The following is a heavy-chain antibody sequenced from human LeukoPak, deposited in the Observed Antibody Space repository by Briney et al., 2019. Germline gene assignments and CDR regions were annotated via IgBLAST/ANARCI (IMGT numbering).Heavy chain of an antibody. D-gene: IGHD1-1*01. CDR1: GLTFSNHW. V-gene: IGHV3-74*01. J-gene: IGHJ4*02. CDR3: ATKRGIHQERVSLDF. Sequence: GGSLRLSCVVSGLTFSNHWMPWVRQTPGKGLVWVSHINNEGNDTRYADSVKGRFTISRDNAKNTVYLQMNSLRAEDAALYYCATKRGIHQERVSLDFWGQGTLVTVSS. CDR2: INNEGNDT.